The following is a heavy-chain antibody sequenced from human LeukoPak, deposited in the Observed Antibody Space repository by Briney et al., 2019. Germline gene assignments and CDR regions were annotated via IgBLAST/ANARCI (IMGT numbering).Heavy chain of an antibody. D-gene: IGHD2-21*02. Sequence: QPGGSLRLSCAASGFTFSSYWMHWARQVPGKGLVWVSEISTDGSETIYAGSVKGRFTISRDNAKNKVYLQMNSLRAEDTALYYCATGCGGDCYPFRDFWGQGTLVTVSS. V-gene: IGHV3-74*01. CDR3: ATGCGGDCYPFRDF. CDR2: ISTDGSET. J-gene: IGHJ4*02. CDR1: GFTFSSYW.